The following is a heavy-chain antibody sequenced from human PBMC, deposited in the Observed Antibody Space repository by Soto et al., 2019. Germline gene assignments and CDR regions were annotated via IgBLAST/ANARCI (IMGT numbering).Heavy chain of an antibody. CDR1: GGSSSSYY. CDR2: IYYSGST. V-gene: IGHV4-59*08. CDR3: TRRTPAVAFDY. Sequence: LETLSHTCTVSGGSSSSYYWIWIRQAPGKGLEWIGYIYYSGSTSYNPSLKSRVTISVETSKNQFSLKLSSVTAADTAVYYCTRRTPAVAFDYWGQGALVTVSS. J-gene: IGHJ4*02. D-gene: IGHD6-19*01.